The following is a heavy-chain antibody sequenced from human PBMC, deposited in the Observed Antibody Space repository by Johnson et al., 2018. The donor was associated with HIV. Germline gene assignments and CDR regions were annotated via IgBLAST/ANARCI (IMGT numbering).Heavy chain of an antibody. J-gene: IGHJ3*02. D-gene: IGHD1-26*01. CDR3: AKVSWEARLGDPFDI. V-gene: IGHV3-30*02. Sequence: QVYLVESGGGVVQPGGSLRLSCAASGFTFSSYGMHWVRQAPGKGLEWVAFIRYDGSNKYYADSVKGRFTISRDNSKNTLYLQINSLRAEDTAVYYCAKVSWEARLGDPFDIWGQGTMVTVSS. CDR1: GFTFSSYG. CDR2: IRYDGSNK.